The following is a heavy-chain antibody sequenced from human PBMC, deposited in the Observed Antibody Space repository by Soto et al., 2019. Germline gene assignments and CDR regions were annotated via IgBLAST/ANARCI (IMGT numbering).Heavy chain of an antibody. CDR3: AKDSQGSGWYSGAFDI. V-gene: IGHV3-9*01. D-gene: IGHD6-19*01. CDR1: GFTFDDYA. Sequence: GGSLRLSCAASGFTFDDYAMHWVRQAPGKGLEWVSGISWNSGSIGYADSVKGQFTISRDNAKNSLYLQMNSLRAEDTALYYCAKDSQGSGWYSGAFDIWGQGTMVTVSS. J-gene: IGHJ3*02. CDR2: ISWNSGSI.